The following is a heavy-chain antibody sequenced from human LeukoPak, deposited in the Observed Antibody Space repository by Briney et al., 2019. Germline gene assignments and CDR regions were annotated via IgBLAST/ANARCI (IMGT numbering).Heavy chain of an antibody. Sequence: SVKVSCKASGFTFTSSAMQWVRQARGQQLEWIGWIVVASGNTNYAQKFEERVTITRDMSTSTAYMELSSLRSEDTAVYYCAAARGWGGLNQWGQGTLVTVSS. CDR2: IVVASGNT. CDR1: GFTFTSSA. V-gene: IGHV1-58*02. D-gene: IGHD3-16*01. CDR3: AAARGWGGLNQ. J-gene: IGHJ4*02.